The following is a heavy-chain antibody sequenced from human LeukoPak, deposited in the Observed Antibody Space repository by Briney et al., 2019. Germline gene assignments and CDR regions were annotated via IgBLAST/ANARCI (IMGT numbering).Heavy chain of an antibody. CDR3: ARDWPYSYDSSGYLSRAFDI. CDR2: ISSGSSYI. Sequence: KPGGLLRFSCAASEITFSSYSMNWVRQAPGKGLEWGLSISSGSSYIYYADSVTGRSTLSRDNAKRSLYLQMHSVKAADRAVYYCARDWPYSYDSSGYLSRAFDIWGQGTMVTVSS. CDR1: EITFSSYS. D-gene: IGHD3-22*01. J-gene: IGHJ3*02. V-gene: IGHV3-21*01.